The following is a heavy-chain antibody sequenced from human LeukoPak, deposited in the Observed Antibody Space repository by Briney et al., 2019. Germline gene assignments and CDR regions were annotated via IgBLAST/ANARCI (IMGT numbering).Heavy chain of an antibody. CDR1: GFTFGSYS. CDR3: ASRRARSTAPIDY. CDR2: ISSSSSSYI. Sequence: PGGSLRLSCAASGFTFGSYSMNWVRQAPGKGLEWVSSISSSSSSYIYYADSVKGRFTISRDNAKNSLYLQMNSLRAEDTAVYYCASRRARSTAPIDYWGQGTLVTVSS. V-gene: IGHV3-21*01. D-gene: IGHD1-26*01. J-gene: IGHJ4*02.